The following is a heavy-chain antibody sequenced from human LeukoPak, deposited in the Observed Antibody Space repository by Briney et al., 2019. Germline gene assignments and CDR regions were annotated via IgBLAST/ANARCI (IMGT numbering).Heavy chain of an antibody. D-gene: IGHD2-21*02. Sequence: SETLSLTCDVSGYSIRSGSYWGWIRQPPGKGLEWIGCMFHSGDTYHNPSLKRRVSISVDTSKNQFSLKLSSVTAADTAIYYCAKSLYCGDDCFWGPGTMVTVSS. CDR3: AKSLYCGDDCF. V-gene: IGHV4-38-2*01. J-gene: IGHJ3*01. CDR2: MFHSGDT. CDR1: GYSIRSGSY.